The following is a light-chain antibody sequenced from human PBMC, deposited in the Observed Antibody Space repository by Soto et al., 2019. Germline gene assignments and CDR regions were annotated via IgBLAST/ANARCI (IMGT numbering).Light chain of an antibody. V-gene: IGKV1-39*01. J-gene: IGKJ1*01. CDR1: QSISSY. CDR3: QQSYSTPRT. Sequence: DIQMTQSPSSLSPSVGDRVTITGRASQSISSYLNWYQQKPGEAPKLLIYAASSLQSGVPSRFSGSGSGTDFTLTISSLPPEDFATYYCQQSYSTPRTFGQGTKVDIK. CDR2: AAS.